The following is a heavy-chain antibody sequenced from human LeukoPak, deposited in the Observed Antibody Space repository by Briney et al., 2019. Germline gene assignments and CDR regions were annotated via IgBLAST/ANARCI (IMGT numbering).Heavy chain of an antibody. CDR1: GFTSWSSA. CDR3: TRTVDIVVTYYMDV. V-gene: IGHV3-73*01. CDR2: IRSRSNDYAT. Sequence: GGSLRLSCAASGFTSWSSAVHWVRQASGKGLEWVGRIRSRSNDYATAYAASVEGRFTISRDDSKNMAFLQMSSLTTEDTAVYYCTRTVDIVVTYYMDVWGKGTTVTVSS. D-gene: IGHD2-21*01. J-gene: IGHJ6*03.